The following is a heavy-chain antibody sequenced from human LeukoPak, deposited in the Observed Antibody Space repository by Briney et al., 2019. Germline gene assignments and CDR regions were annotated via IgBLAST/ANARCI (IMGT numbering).Heavy chain of an antibody. CDR1: GFTFSSYG. Sequence: GGSLRLSCAASGFTFSSYGMHWVRQAPGKGLEWVAVISYDGSNKYYADSVKGQFTISRDNSKNTLYLQMNSLRAEDTAVYYCAKAGSGYSYYFDYWGQGTLVTVSS. V-gene: IGHV3-30*18. D-gene: IGHD3-22*01. CDR3: AKAGSGYSYYFDY. J-gene: IGHJ4*02. CDR2: ISYDGSNK.